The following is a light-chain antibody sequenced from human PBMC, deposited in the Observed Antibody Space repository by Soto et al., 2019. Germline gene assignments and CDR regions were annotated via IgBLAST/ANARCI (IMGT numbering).Light chain of an antibody. CDR2: GVS. V-gene: IGKV3-20*01. Sequence: ENLLTQSPGPLSLSPGERATLSCRATQSVTSRYFAWYQQKPGQAPRLLIYGVSSRATDIPDRFSGSGSGTDCTLTISRLEPEDFVVYYCQQYSTLPHTFGQGTKLEVK. CDR3: QQYSTLPHT. J-gene: IGKJ2*01. CDR1: QSVTSRY.